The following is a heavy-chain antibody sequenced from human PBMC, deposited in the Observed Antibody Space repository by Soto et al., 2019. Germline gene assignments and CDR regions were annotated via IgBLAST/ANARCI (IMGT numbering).Heavy chain of an antibody. D-gene: IGHD3-3*01. CDR3: AGDPSGPASYYDFWSGYNPDV. CDR2: ISSSSSYI. V-gene: IGHV3-21*01. CDR1: GFTFSSYS. Sequence: PGGSLRLSCAASGFTFSSYSMNWVRQAPGKGLEWVSSISSSSSYIYYADSVKGRFTISRDNAKNSLYLQMNSLRAEDTAVYYCAGDPSGPASYYDFWSGYNPDVWGQGTTVTVSS. J-gene: IGHJ6*02.